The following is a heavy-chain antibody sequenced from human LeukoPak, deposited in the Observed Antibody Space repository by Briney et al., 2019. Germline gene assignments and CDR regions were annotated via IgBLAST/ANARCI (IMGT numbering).Heavy chain of an antibody. CDR3: ARGRGYPDY. Sequence: PSETLSLTCAVYGGSFSGYYWSWIRQPPGKGLEWIGEINHSGSTNYNPSLKSRVTISVDTSKNQFSLKLSSVTAADTAVYSCARGRGYPDYWGQGTLVTVSS. CDR2: INHSGST. D-gene: IGHD5-12*01. V-gene: IGHV4-34*01. J-gene: IGHJ4*02. CDR1: GGSFSGYY.